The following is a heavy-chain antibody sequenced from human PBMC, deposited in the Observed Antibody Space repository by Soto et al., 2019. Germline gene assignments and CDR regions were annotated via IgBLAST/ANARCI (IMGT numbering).Heavy chain of an antibody. D-gene: IGHD5-12*01. CDR2: ISYDGSNK. CDR1: GFTFSSYG. CDR3: AKEHNSGDYYYGMDV. V-gene: IGHV3-30*18. J-gene: IGHJ6*02. Sequence: SLRLSCAASGFTFSSYGMHWVRQAPGKGLEWVAVISYDGSNKYYADSVKGRFTISRDNSKNTLYLQMNSLRAEDTAVYYCAKEHNSGDYYYGMDVWGQGTTVTVSS.